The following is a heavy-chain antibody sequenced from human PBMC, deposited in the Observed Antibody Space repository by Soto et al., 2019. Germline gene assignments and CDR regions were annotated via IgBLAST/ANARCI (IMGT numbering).Heavy chain of an antibody. Sequence: ASVNVSCNASAYILTDYYIYWVRQAPGQGLEWMGSLTPDTSDTVYAQTFQGRVTMTTNTSISTAYMELSSLRPEDTALYYCARGLAEGSYSYGMDVWGQGTTVTVSS. CDR1: AYILTDYY. D-gene: IGHD2-21*01. J-gene: IGHJ6*02. V-gene: IGHV1-8*01. CDR3: ARGLAEGSYSYGMDV. CDR2: LTPDTSDT.